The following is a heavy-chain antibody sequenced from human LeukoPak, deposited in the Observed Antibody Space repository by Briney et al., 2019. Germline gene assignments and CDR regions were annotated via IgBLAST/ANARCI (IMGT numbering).Heavy chain of an antibody. Sequence: GRSLRLSCAASGFIFSTYGMNWVRQVPGKGLEWVAVIWYDGNNKYYADSVKGRFTISRDNSKNTLYLQMNSLKAEDTAVYYCARALDIVATITPIDYWGQGTLVTVSS. J-gene: IGHJ4*02. V-gene: IGHV3-33*01. D-gene: IGHD5-12*01. CDR1: GFIFSTYG. CDR3: ARALDIVATITPIDY. CDR2: IWYDGNNK.